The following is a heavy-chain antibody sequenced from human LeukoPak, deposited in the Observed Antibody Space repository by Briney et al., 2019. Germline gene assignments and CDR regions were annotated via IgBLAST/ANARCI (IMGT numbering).Heavy chain of an antibody. CDR3: ARSGRGTYYYFDL. CDR2: INPNSGGT. CDR1: GYTFTGYY. J-gene: IGHJ4*02. Sequence: ASVKVSCKASGYTFTGYYMHWVRQAPGQGLEWMGWINPNSGGTNYAQKFQGRVTMTRDTSISTAYMELSRLTSDDTAVYYCARSGRGTYYYFDLWGQGTLVTVSS. V-gene: IGHV1-2*02. D-gene: IGHD5-12*01.